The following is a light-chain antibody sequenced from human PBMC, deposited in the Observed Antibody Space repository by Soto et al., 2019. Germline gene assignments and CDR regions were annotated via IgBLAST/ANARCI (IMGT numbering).Light chain of an antibody. CDR2: AAS. J-gene: IGKJ1*01. Sequence: DIQLAQSPSFLSASVGDRVTITCRASQGIYTNLAWYQQKPGKVPKLLIYAASTLQSGVPSRFSGSGSGTAFTLTISSLQPEDFTTYYCQQLDSYPWTFGQGTRVEIK. V-gene: IGKV1-9*01. CDR1: QGIYTN. CDR3: QQLDSYPWT.